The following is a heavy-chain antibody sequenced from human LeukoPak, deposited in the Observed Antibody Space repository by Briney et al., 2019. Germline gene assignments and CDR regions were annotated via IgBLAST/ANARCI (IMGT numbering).Heavy chain of an antibody. J-gene: IGHJ4*02. Sequence: GGSLRLSCAASGFTFSSYSMNWVRQAPGKGLEWVSYISSSSSTIYYADSVKGRFTISRDNAKNSLYLQMNSLRAEDTAVYYCAREYCSGGSCYSASDYWGQGTLVTVSS. V-gene: IGHV3-48*04. CDR3: AREYCSGGSCYSASDY. D-gene: IGHD2-15*01. CDR2: ISSSSSTI. CDR1: GFTFSSYS.